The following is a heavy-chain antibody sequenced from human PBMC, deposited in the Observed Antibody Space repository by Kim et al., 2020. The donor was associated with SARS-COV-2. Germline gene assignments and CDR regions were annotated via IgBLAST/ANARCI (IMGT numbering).Heavy chain of an antibody. V-gene: IGHV3-21*01. CDR3: ARDGAVVPAARNWFDP. D-gene: IGHD2-2*01. CDR1: GFTFSSYS. J-gene: IGHJ5*02. Sequence: GGSLRLSCAASGFTFSSYSMNWVRQAPGKGLEWVSSISSSSSYIYYADSVKGRFTISRDNAKNSLYLQMNSLRAEDTAVYYCARDGAVVPAARNWFDPWGQGTLVTVSS. CDR2: ISSSSSYI.